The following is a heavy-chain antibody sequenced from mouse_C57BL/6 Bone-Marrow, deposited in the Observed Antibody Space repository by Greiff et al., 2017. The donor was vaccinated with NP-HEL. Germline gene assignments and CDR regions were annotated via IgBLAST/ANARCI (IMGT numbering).Heavy chain of an antibody. CDR1: GFTFSSYG. D-gene: IGHD1-1*01. J-gene: IGHJ3*01. CDR2: ISSGGSYT. V-gene: IGHV5-6*02. Sequence: EVKLEESGGDLVKPGGSLKLSCAASGFTFSSYGMSWVRQTPDKRLEWVATISSGGSYTYYPDSVKGRFTISRDNAKNTLYLQMSSLKSEDTAMYYCARRITTGAYWGKGTLVTVSA. CDR3: ARRITTGAY.